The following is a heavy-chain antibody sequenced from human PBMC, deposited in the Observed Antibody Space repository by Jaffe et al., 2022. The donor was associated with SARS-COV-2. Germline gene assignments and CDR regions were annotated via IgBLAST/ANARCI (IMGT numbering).Heavy chain of an antibody. J-gene: IGHJ3*02. V-gene: IGHV1-2*02. CDR3: ARDWRRIAAGPDAFDI. CDR2: INPNSGGT. D-gene: IGHD6-6*01. CDR1: GYTFTGYY. Sequence: QVQLVQSGAEVKKPGASVKVSCKASGYTFTGYYVHWVRQAPGQGLECMGWINPNSGGTNYAQKFQGRVTMTRDTSISTAYMELSRLRSDDTAMYYCARDWRRIAAGPDAFDIWGQGTMVTVSS.